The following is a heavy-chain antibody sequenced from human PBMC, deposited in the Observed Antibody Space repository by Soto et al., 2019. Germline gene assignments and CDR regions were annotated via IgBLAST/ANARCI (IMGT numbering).Heavy chain of an antibody. CDR2: ILPLAKTV. D-gene: IGHD7-27*01. CDR1: GGTFTSYG. CDR3: AASETGA. V-gene: IGHV1-69*12. Sequence: QVQLVQSGAEVKKPGSSVKVSCRASGGTFTSYGISWVRQAPGQGLEWMGGILPLAKTVKYAQKFQGRVTITADESTTAMYMELSSLRSEDTAPYSCAASETGAWGQGTLITVSS. J-gene: IGHJ5*02.